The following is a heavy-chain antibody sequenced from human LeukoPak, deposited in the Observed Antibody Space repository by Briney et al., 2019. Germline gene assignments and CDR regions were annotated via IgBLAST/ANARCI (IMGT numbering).Heavy chain of an antibody. CDR2: INPNSGGT. Sequence: GASAKVSCKASGYTFAGYYMHWVRQAPGQGLEWMGWINPNSGGTNYAQKFQGRVTMTRDTSISTAYMELSRLRSDDTAVYYCAREGGIVVVPAAHTHYYMDVWGKGTTVTVSS. CDR1: GYTFAGYY. V-gene: IGHV1-2*02. J-gene: IGHJ6*03. CDR3: AREGGIVVVPAAHTHYYMDV. D-gene: IGHD2-2*01.